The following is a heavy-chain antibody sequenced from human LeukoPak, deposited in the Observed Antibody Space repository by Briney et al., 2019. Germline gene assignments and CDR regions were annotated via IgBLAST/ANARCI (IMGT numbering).Heavy chain of an antibody. J-gene: IGHJ4*02. CDR2: IYYSGST. CDR1: GGSISSYY. Sequence: SETLSLTCTVSGGSISSYYWSWIRQPPGKGLEWIGYIYYSGSTNYNPSLKSRVTISVDTSKNQFSLKLSSVTAADTAVYYCARVLLAAAGSGGFDYWGQGTLVTVSP. CDR3: ARVLLAAAGSGGFDY. V-gene: IGHV4-59*01. D-gene: IGHD6-13*01.